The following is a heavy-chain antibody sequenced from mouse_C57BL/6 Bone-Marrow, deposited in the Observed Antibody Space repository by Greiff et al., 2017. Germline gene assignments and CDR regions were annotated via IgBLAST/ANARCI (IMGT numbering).Heavy chain of an antibody. V-gene: IGHV1-26*01. Sequence: EVQLQQSGPELVKPGASVKISCKASGYTFTDYYMNWVKQSHGTSLEWIGNINPNNGGTTYNQNFKGKATLPVDKSSSTAYMELSSLTAEDSAVYYCAREVWDYDGFAYWGQGTLVTVSA. CDR1: GYTFTDYY. J-gene: IGHJ3*01. D-gene: IGHD2-4*01. CDR3: AREVWDYDGFAY. CDR2: INPNNGGT.